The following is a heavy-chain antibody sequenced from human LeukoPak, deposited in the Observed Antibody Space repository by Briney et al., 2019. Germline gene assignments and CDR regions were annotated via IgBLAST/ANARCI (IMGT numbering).Heavy chain of an antibody. CDR2: IKQDGSEK. CDR1: GFTFSSYW. J-gene: IGHJ6*02. Sequence: GGSLRLSCAASGFTFSSYWMSWVRQAPGKGLEWVANIKQDGSEKYYVDSVKGRFTISRDNAKNSLYLQMNSLRAEDTAVYYCARDGSQLLYYGMDVWGQGTTVTVSS. D-gene: IGHD2-2*01. V-gene: IGHV3-7*01. CDR3: ARDGSQLLYYGMDV.